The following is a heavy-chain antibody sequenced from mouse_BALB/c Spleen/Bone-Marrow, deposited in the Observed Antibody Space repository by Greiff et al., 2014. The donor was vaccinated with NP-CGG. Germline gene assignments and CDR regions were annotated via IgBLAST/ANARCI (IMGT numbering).Heavy chain of an antibody. CDR1: GYTFTSYW. CDR3: TSYGAWFAY. CDR2: SYPGSGST. J-gene: IGHJ3*01. D-gene: IGHD1-1*01. Sequence: LKDSGSELVRPGASVKLSCKASGYTFTSYWMHWVKQRPGQGLEWIGNSYPGSGSTNYDEKFKSKATLTVDTSSSTAYMQLSSLTSEDSAVYYCTSYGAWFAYWGQGTLVTVSA. V-gene: IGHV1S22*01.